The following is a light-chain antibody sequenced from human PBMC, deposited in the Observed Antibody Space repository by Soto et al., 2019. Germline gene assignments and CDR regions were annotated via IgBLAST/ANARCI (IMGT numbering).Light chain of an antibody. Sequence: QSALTQPASVSGSPGQSITISCTGTSSDVGSYNLVSWYQHHPGKAPKLMIYECSKRPSGVSNRFSGSKSGNTASLTISGLQAEDEADYYCCSYAGGRTFVVFGGGTKLTVL. CDR2: ECS. V-gene: IGLV2-23*03. CDR1: SSDVGSYNL. CDR3: CSYAGGRTFVV. J-gene: IGLJ3*02.